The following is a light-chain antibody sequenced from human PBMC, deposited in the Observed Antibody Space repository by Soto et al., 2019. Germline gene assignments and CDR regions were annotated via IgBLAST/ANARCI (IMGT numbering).Light chain of an antibody. V-gene: IGKV3-11*01. J-gene: IGKJ1*01. Sequence: EIVLTTSPAILSLSKGQRPTLSCRASQSVDNYLDWYRQKPGQAPRLLIYESSNRATGIPDRLSGSGSGTDGILTISSLEPEDGAVYYGQQRSNWHQTVGHGNKVDI. CDR2: ESS. CDR1: QSVDNY. CDR3: QQRSNWHQT.